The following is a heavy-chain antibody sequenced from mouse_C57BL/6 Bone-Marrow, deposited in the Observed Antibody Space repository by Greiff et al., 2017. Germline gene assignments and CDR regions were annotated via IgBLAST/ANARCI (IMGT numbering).Heavy chain of an antibody. Sequence: EVQLQQSGPELVKPGASVKISCKASGYTFTDYYMNWVKQSHGKSLEWIGDINPNNGGTSYNQTFKGKATFTVDKSSSTAYMELRSLTSEDSAVYYWARNGPYYWGQGTTLTVSS. CDR2: INPNNGGT. J-gene: IGHJ2*01. CDR3: ARNGPYY. CDR1: GYTFTDYY. V-gene: IGHV1-26*01.